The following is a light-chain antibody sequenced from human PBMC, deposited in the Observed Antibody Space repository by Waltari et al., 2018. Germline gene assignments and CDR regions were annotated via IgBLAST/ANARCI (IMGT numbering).Light chain of an antibody. CDR1: HSVNSAY. J-gene: IGKJ1*01. CDR2: GTS. CDR3: HQYHNSPQT. V-gene: IGKV3-20*01. Sequence: EIELTQSPGTLSLSPGDRATLPCRASHSVNSAYLAWYQQKRGQAPRRLSYGTSTPATGMLERFSGSGSGTDFILTISRLEPEDFAIYYCHQYHNSPQTFGQGTKVEI.